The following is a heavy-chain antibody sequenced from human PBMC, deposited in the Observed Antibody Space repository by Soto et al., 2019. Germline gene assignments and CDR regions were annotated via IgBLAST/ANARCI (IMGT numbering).Heavy chain of an antibody. J-gene: IGHJ6*02. Sequence: QVQLQESGPGLVKPSQTLSLTCSVSGVPVSSGDYYWTWIRQPPGKGLEWVGYIYHSGSSYKNPSLKSRVTISLDMSKNQFSLQLSSVTAADTAVYFCARAIGRGYFYYAMDVWGQGTTVTVS. CDR3: ARAIGRGYFYYAMDV. CDR2: IYHSGSS. V-gene: IGHV4-30-4*01. D-gene: IGHD2-2*03. CDR1: GVPVSSGDYY.